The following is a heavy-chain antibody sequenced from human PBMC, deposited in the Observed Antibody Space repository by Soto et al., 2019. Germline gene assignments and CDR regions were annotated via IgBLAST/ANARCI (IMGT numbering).Heavy chain of an antibody. Sequence: GASVKVSCKASGGTFSSYAISWVRQAHGQGLEWMGGIIPIFGTANYAQKFQGRVTITADESTSTAYMELSSLRSEDTAVYYCATSTLDTAMFSASNYWGQGTLVTVSS. D-gene: IGHD5-18*01. V-gene: IGHV1-69*13. CDR3: ATSTLDTAMFSASNY. CDR1: GGTFSSYA. CDR2: IIPIFGTA. J-gene: IGHJ4*02.